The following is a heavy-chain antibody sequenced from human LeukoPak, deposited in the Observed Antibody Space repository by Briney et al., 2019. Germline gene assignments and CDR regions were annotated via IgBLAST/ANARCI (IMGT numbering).Heavy chain of an antibody. CDR2: MNPNSGNT. Sequence: ASVKVSCKASGYTFTSYVINWVRQATGQGLEWMGWMNPNSGNTGYAQKFQGRVTMTRNTSISTAYMELSSLRSEDTAVYYCARGKARFTMVRGNYYYYMDVWGKGTTVTISS. CDR1: GYTFTSYV. V-gene: IGHV1-8*02. D-gene: IGHD3-10*01. J-gene: IGHJ6*03. CDR3: ARGKARFTMVRGNYYYYMDV.